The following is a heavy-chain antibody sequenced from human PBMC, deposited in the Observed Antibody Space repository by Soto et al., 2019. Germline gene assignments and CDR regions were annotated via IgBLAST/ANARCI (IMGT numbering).Heavy chain of an antibody. CDR1: GYSISSDIW. J-gene: IGHJ6*02. CDR2: IHHRGTT. CDR3: ATSGAREYYYSLDV. V-gene: IGHV4-4*02. Sequence: LETLSLTCAVSGYSISSDIWWNWVRPSPGKGPEWIGEIHHRGTTNYNPSLKSRLSISLDQSRNQFTLNLNSVTAADTAIYYCATSGAREYYYSLDVWGQGTTVNVSS.